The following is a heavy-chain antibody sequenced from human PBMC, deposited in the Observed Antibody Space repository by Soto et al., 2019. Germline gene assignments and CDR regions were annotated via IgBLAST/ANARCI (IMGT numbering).Heavy chain of an antibody. D-gene: IGHD5-12*01. J-gene: IGHJ6*02. Sequence: PGESLKISCKGSGYSFTSYWIGWVRQMPGKGLEWMGTIYPGDSDTRYSPSFQGQVTISADKSISTAYLQWSSLKASDTAMYYCAIGGYDLNSYYYYYGMDVWGQGTTVTVSS. CDR2: IYPGDSDT. V-gene: IGHV5-51*01. CDR1: GYSFTSYW. CDR3: AIGGYDLNSYYYYYGMDV.